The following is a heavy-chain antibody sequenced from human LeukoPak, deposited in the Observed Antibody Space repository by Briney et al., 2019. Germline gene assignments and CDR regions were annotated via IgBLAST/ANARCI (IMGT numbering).Heavy chain of an antibody. Sequence: GGSLRLSCAASGFTFSSYSINWVRQAPGKGLEWVSYISSGYPTIYYADSVKGRFTISRDNAKNTLYLQMNSLRAEDTAVYYCARRAGAYSHPYDYWGQGTLVTVSS. CDR1: GFTFSSYS. V-gene: IGHV3-48*01. J-gene: IGHJ4*02. CDR2: ISSGYPTI. D-gene: IGHD4/OR15-4a*01. CDR3: ARRAGAYSHPYDY.